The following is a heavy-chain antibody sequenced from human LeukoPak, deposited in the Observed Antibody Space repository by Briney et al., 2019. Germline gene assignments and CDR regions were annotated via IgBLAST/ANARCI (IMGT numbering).Heavy chain of an antibody. D-gene: IGHD6-13*01. CDR1: GFTVSSNY. J-gene: IGHJ4*02. Sequence: GGSLRLSCAASGFTVSSNYMSWVRQAPGKGLEWVSVIYSGGSTYYADSVKGRFTISRDNSKNTLYLQMNSLRAEDTAEYYCAREPGIAAAGVDYWGQGTLVTVSS. CDR2: IYSGGST. V-gene: IGHV3-66*01. CDR3: AREPGIAAAGVDY.